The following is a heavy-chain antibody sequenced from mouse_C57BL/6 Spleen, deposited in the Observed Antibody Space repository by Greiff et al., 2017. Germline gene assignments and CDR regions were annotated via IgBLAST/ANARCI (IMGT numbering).Heavy chain of an antibody. CDR1: GYAFSSSW. J-gene: IGHJ1*03. D-gene: IGHD1-1*01. CDR2: IYPGDGDT. Sequence: VQLQQSGPELVKPGASVKISCTASGYAFSSSWMNWVKQRPGKGLEWIGRIYPGDGDTNYNGKFKGKATLTADKSSSTAYMQLSSLTSEDSAVYFCYYYGSSYGYFDVWGTGTTVTVSS. CDR3: YYYGSSYGYFDV. V-gene: IGHV1-82*01.